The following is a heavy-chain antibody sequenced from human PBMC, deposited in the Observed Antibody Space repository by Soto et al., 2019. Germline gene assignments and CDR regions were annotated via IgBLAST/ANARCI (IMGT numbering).Heavy chain of an antibody. CDR1: GYTPTEFS. D-gene: IGHD5-18*01. CDR3: ATGYRGGFDY. V-gene: IGHV1-24*01. CDR2: FDPEDGET. J-gene: IGHJ4*02. Sequence: ASVKGSCKVFGYTPTEFSIHWVRQAPGKGLEWMGGFDPEDGETIYAQKFQGRVTMTEDTSTDTAYMELSSLRSEDTAVYYCATGYRGGFDYWGQGTLVTVSS.